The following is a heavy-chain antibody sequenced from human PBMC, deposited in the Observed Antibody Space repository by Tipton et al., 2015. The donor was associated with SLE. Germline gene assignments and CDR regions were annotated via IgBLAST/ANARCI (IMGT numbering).Heavy chain of an antibody. Sequence: GRFTISRDNAKNSLYLQMNSLRAEDTAVYYCARGSIAARPGAFDIWGQGTVVTVSS. D-gene: IGHD6-6*01. J-gene: IGHJ3*02. V-gene: IGHV3-7*04. CDR3: ARGSIAARPGAFDI.